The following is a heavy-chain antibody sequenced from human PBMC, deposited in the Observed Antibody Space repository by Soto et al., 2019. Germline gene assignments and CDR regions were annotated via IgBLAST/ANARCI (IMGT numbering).Heavy chain of an antibody. Sequence: PGGSLRLYCAASGFTFSNYAMTWVRQAPGKRLEWVSGISGRSDYIYYADSVKSRLTITKDTSKNQVVLTMTNMDPVDTATYYCAHRPRGFSYYFDYWGQGTLVTVSS. CDR3: AHRPRGFSYYFDY. V-gene: IGHV3-23*01. CDR1: GFTFSNYA. CDR2: ISGRSDYI. J-gene: IGHJ4*02. D-gene: IGHD3-10*01.